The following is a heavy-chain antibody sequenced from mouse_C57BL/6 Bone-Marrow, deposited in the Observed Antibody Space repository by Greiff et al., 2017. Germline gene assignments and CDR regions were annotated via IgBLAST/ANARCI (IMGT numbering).Heavy chain of an antibody. Sequence: EVKLVESGGGLVQPKGSLKLSCAASGFSFNTYAMNWVRQAPGKGLEWVARIRSKSNNYATYYADSVKDRFHISRDDSESMLYLQMNNVKTEDTAMYYCVRHDYYGRYFDVWGTGTTVTVSS. J-gene: IGHJ1*03. CDR2: IRSKSNNYAT. V-gene: IGHV10-1*01. CDR3: VRHDYYGRYFDV. CDR1: GFSFNTYA. D-gene: IGHD1-2*01.